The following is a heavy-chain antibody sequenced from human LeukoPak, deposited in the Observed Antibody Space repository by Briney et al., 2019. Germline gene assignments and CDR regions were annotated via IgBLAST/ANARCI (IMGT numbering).Heavy chain of an antibody. D-gene: IGHD4/OR15-4a*01. Sequence: PGGSLRPSCAASGFTFKNCAMNWVRQAPGEGLAWVSSIKSGGDKTYYADSVKGRFTISRDDSRNTISLQMHSLRAEDTAVYYCATRVGTNSGPFEYWGQGILVTVSS. J-gene: IGHJ4*02. CDR1: GFTFKNCA. CDR3: ATRVGTNSGPFEY. V-gene: IGHV3-23*01. CDR2: IKSGGDKT.